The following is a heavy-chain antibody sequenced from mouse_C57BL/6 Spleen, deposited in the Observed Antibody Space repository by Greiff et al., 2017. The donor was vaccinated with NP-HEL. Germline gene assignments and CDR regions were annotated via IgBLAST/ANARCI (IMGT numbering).Heavy chain of an antibody. D-gene: IGHD2-3*01. CDR3: ARSCGYYSWFAY. CDR1: GYAFTNYL. Sequence: VQLQQSGAELVRPGTSVKVSCKASGYAFTNYLIEWVKQRPGQGLEWIGVINPGSGGTNYNEKFKGKATLTADKSSSTAYMQLSSLTSEDSAVYFCARSCGYYSWFAYWGQGTLVTVSA. CDR2: INPGSGGT. V-gene: IGHV1-54*01. J-gene: IGHJ3*01.